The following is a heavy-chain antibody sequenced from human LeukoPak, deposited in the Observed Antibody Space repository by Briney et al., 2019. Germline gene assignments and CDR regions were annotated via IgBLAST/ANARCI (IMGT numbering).Heavy chain of an antibody. V-gene: IGHV4-39*02. J-gene: IGHJ4*02. Sequence: SETLSLTCTVSGGSINSRGFYWGWIRQPPGKGLEWIGNIYYGGSTNYNPSLKSRVTISVDTPKNHFSLKLSSVTAADTAVYYCAREGSSGNRYYFDYWGQGTLVTVSS. CDR3: AREGSSGNRYYFDY. D-gene: IGHD3-22*01. CDR2: IYYGGST. CDR1: GGSINSRGFY.